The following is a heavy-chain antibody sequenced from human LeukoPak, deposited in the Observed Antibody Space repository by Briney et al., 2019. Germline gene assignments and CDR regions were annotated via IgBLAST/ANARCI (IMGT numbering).Heavy chain of an antibody. CDR3: ARARGITMVRGVIYYYYYYMDV. Sequence: ASVKVSCKASGYTFTSYGISWVRQAPGQGLEWMGIINPSGGSTSYAQKFQGRVTMTRDMSTSTVYMELSSLRSEDTAVYYCARARGITMVRGVIYYYYYYMDVWGKGTTVTVSS. J-gene: IGHJ6*03. CDR2: INPSGGST. D-gene: IGHD3-10*01. CDR1: GYTFTSYG. V-gene: IGHV1-46*01.